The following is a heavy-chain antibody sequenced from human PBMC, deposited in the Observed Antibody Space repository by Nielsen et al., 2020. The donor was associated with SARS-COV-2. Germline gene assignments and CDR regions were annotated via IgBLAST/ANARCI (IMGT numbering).Heavy chain of an antibody. Sequence: GGSLRLSCAASGFSFNTHAMDWVRQAPGKGLEWVSGISGRGHKSFYADSVKGRFTISRDNSKNTVYLQMNNLRDEDTAVYYCASDPSYASSWLHYFDFWGQGTLVTVSS. D-gene: IGHD5-12*01. CDR1: GFSFNTHA. V-gene: IGHV3-23*01. CDR3: ASDPSYASSWLHYFDF. J-gene: IGHJ4*02. CDR2: ISGRGHKS.